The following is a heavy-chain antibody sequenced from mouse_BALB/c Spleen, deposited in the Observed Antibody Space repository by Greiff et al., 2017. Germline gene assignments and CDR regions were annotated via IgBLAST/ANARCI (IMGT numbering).Heavy chain of an antibody. Sequence: EVQLQESGPGLVKPSQSLSLTCTVTGYSITSDYAWNWIRQFPGNKLEWMGYISYSGSTSYNPSLKSRISITRDTSKNQFFLQLNSVTTEDTATYYCARSLDRPDCAMDYWGQGTSVTVSS. CDR3: ARSLDRPDCAMDY. V-gene: IGHV3-2*02. J-gene: IGHJ4*01. CDR2: ISYSGST. CDR1: GYSITSDYA. D-gene: IGHD2-10*02.